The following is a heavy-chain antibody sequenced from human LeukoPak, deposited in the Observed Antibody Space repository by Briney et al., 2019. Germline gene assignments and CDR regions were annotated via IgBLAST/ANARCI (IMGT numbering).Heavy chain of an antibody. CDR2: INPHSGGT. J-gene: IGHJ3*02. CDR1: GYTFTGYY. V-gene: IGHV1-2*02. CDR3: ARVIFRAYFDYSGAFDI. D-gene: IGHD3-22*01. Sequence: GASVKVSCKASGYTFTGYYMHWVRQAPGQGLEWMGWINPHSGGTNYAQKFQGRVTMTRDTSISTAYMELSRPRSDDTAVYYCARVIFRAYFDYSGAFDIWGQGTKVTVSS.